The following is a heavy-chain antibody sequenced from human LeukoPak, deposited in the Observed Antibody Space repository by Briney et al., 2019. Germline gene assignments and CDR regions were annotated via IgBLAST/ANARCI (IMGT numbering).Heavy chain of an antibody. CDR2: IWYDGSDK. J-gene: IGHJ4*02. CDR1: GFSFSSYA. CDR3: ARGRNWGTY. Sequence: GGSLRLSCSASGFSFSSYAMHWVRQAPGKGLEWVAVIWYDGSDKYYADSVKGRFTISRDNSKNTLYLQMNSLRAEDTAVYYCARGRNWGTYWGQGTLVIVSS. V-gene: IGHV3-33*08. D-gene: IGHD7-27*01.